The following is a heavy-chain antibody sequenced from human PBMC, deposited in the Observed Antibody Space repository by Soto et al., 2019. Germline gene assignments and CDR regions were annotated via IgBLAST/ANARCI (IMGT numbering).Heavy chain of an antibody. J-gene: IGHJ5*02. D-gene: IGHD6-19*01. Sequence: SVKVSCKASGGTFSSYAISWVRQAPGQGLEWMGGIIPIFGTANYAQKFQGSVTITADKSTSTAYMERSSLRSEDTAVYYCARDRAVAANNWFDPWGQGTLVTV. CDR3: ARDRAVAANNWFDP. CDR1: GGTFSSYA. V-gene: IGHV1-69*06. CDR2: IIPIFGTA.